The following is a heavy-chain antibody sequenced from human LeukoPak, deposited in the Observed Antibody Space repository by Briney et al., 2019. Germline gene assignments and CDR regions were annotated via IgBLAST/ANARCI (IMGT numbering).Heavy chain of an antibody. Sequence: GGSLRLSCAASGFTFSSYAMHWVRQAPGKGLEYVSAISSNGGSTYYANSVKGRFTISRDNSKNTLYLQMGSLRAEDMAVYYCARDRSGSYSYYYYYYYMDVWGKGTTVTVS. CDR3: ARDRSGSYSYYYYYYYMDV. V-gene: IGHV3-64*01. CDR2: ISSNGGST. J-gene: IGHJ6*03. D-gene: IGHD1-26*01. CDR1: GFTFSSYA.